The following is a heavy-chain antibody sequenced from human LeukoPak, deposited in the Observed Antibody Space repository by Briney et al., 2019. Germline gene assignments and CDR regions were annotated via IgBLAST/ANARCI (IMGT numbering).Heavy chain of an antibody. CDR2: ISYDGSNK. CDR1: GFTFSSYG. CDR3: AKLSPKGVLRYFDWLFRGFDY. V-gene: IGHV3-30*18. J-gene: IGHJ4*02. D-gene: IGHD3-9*01. Sequence: PGRSLRLSCAASGFTFSSYGMHWVRQAPGKGLEWVAVISYDGSNKYYADSVKGRFTISRDNSKNTLYLQMNSLRAEDTAVYYCAKLSPKGVLRYFDWLFRGFDYWGQGTLVTVSS.